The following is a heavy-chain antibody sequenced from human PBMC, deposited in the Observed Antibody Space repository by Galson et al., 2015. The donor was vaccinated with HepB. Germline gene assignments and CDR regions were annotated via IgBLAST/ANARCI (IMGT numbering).Heavy chain of an antibody. J-gene: IGHJ4*02. CDR3: ARAPLDLDYTLSGFDY. V-gene: IGHV3-7*03. D-gene: IGHD3-9*01. CDR1: GFSFSKYW. Sequence: SLRLSCAPSGFSFSKYWMTWVRQAPGKGLEWVGNISEDGSEKFYADSVKGRFTISRDNAEKSLFLQMNSLRSEDTAVYYCARAPLDLDYTLSGFDYWGQGTLVTVSS. CDR2: ISEDGSEK.